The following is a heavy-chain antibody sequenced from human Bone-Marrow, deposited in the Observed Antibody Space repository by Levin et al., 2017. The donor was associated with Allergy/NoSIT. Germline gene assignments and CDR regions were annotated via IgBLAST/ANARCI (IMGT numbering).Heavy chain of an antibody. CDR3: ARDLYGEGSAYFDL. V-gene: IGHV3-74*01. CDR2: INTDGSNT. Sequence: GESLKISCAASGLPFSRYWMHWVRQAPGKGLEWVSRINTDGSNTDYADSVEGRFTVSRDNAKKTVYLQMNSLRVEDTAVYYCARDLYGEGSAYFDLWGRGTLVTVSS. CDR1: GLPFSRYW. D-gene: IGHD4/OR15-4a*01. J-gene: IGHJ2*01.